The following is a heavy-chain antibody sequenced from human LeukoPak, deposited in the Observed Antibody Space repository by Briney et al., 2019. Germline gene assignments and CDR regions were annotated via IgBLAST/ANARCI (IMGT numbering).Heavy chain of an antibody. D-gene: IGHD4-23*01. J-gene: IGHJ4*02. CDR1: GFTVSNNY. CDR2: IYSGGST. Sequence: PGGSLRLSCAASGFTVSNNYMTWVRQAPGKGLEWVSVIYSGGSTYYADSVKGRFTISRNNSKNTLYLQMNSLRAEDTAVYYCARWTTVAFDYWGLGTLVTVSS. CDR3: ARWTTVAFDY. V-gene: IGHV3-66*01.